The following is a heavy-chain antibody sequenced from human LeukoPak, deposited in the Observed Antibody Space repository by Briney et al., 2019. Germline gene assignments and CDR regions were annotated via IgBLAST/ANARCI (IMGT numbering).Heavy chain of an antibody. CDR2: ISAYNGNT. Sequence: ASVKVSCKASGYTFTSYGISWVRQAPGQGLEWMGWISAYNGNTNYAQKLQGRVTMTTDTSTSTAYMELRRLRSDDTAVYYCARGKYYGSGSYYNGVYYYYYGMDVWGQGTTVTVSS. CDR1: GYTFTSYG. J-gene: IGHJ6*02. CDR3: ARGKYYGSGSYYNGVYYYYYGMDV. V-gene: IGHV1-18*01. D-gene: IGHD3-10*01.